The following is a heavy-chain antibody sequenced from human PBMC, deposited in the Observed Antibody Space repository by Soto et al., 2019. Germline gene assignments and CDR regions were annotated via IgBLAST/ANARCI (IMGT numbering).Heavy chain of an antibody. J-gene: IGHJ4*02. Sequence: SETLSLTCAVSGVSISSGNWWTWVRQSPQRGLEYIGEIFHDGTANYYPSFERRVAISVDTSKNQFSLKLTSVTAADTAIYFCARLVYDTRLNYMYFDFWGQGTMVTVYS. D-gene: IGHD3-10*01. CDR1: GVSISSGNW. CDR2: IFHDGTA. V-gene: IGHV4-4*02. CDR3: ARLVYDTRLNYMYFDF.